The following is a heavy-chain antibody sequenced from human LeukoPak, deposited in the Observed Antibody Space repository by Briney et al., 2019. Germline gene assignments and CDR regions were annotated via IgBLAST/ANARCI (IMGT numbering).Heavy chain of an antibody. J-gene: IGHJ3*02. V-gene: IGHV4-34*01. CDR1: GASFTGYY. CDR3: AREWTTWGAFDI. Sequence: SETLSLTCAVYGASFTGYYWSWFRQPPGKGLEWIGEINHSGGTNYNPSLKSRVTISVDTSKNQFSMKLSSVTAADAAVYFCAREWTTWGAFDIWGQGTMVTVSS. CDR2: INHSGGT. D-gene: IGHD2/OR15-2a*01.